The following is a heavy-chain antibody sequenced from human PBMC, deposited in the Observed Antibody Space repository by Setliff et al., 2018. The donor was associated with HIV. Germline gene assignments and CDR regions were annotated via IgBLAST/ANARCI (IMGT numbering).Heavy chain of an antibody. CDR2: ITGSGANT. Sequence: LRLSCAASGFTFSSYAMTWVRQAPGKGLEWVSSITGSGANTYYANSVKGRFTISRDSSKNTLSLQMSSLRVEDTAVYYCARSASNYLHAMDVWGQGTTVTVSS. D-gene: IGHD1-7*01. CDR3: ARSASNYLHAMDV. CDR1: GFTFSSYA. J-gene: IGHJ6*02. V-gene: IGHV3-23*01.